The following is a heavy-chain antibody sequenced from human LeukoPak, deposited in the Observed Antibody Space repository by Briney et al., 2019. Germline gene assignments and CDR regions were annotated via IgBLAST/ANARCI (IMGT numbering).Heavy chain of an antibody. CDR1: GFTFSNYA. V-gene: IGHV3-30*18. Sequence: PGGSLRLSCAASGFTFSNYAMSWVRQAPGRGLEWVAVISYDGNNKYYADSVKGRFTISRDNSKSTLHLQVNSLRAEDTAVYYCAKIAFSGSYYGGFDYWGQGTLVTVSS. J-gene: IGHJ4*02. D-gene: IGHD1-26*01. CDR2: ISYDGNNK. CDR3: AKIAFSGSYYGGFDY.